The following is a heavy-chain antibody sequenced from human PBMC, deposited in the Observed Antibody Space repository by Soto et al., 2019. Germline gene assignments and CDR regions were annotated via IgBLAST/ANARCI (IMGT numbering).Heavy chain of an antibody. CDR1: GFTFSSYA. CDR3: AKSGDFWSGTGDI. CDR2: ISGSGGST. J-gene: IGHJ3*02. Sequence: GGSLRLSCAASGFTFSSYAMSWVRQAPGKGLEWVSAISGSGGSTYYADSVKGRFTISRDNSKDTLYLQMNSPRAEDTAVYYCAKSGDFWSGTGDIWGQGTMVTVSS. V-gene: IGHV3-23*01. D-gene: IGHD3-3*01.